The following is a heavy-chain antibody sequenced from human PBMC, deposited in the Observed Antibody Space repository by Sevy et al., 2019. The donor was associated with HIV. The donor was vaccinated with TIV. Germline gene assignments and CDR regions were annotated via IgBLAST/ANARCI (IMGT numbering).Heavy chain of an antibody. Sequence: ASVKVSCKASGYTFTSYGISWVRQAPGQGLEWMGWISAYNGHTNYAQKLQGRVTMTTDTSTSTAYMELRSLRSDDTAVYYCARDSLGYCSSTICYTAERWNWFDPWGQGTLVTVSS. CDR1: GYTFTSYG. J-gene: IGHJ5*02. CDR2: ISAYNGHT. CDR3: ARDSLGYCSSTICYTAERWNWFDP. D-gene: IGHD2-2*02. V-gene: IGHV1-18*04.